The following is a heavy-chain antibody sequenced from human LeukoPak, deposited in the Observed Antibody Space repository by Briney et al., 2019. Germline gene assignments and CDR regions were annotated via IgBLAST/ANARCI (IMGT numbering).Heavy chain of an antibody. D-gene: IGHD6-13*01. J-gene: IGHJ4*02. CDR3: ARVRAAAGLPYYFDY. Sequence: ASVKVSCKASGYTFTGYYMHWVRQAPGQGLEWMGRINPNSGGTNYAQKFQGWVTMTRDTSISTAYMELSGLRSDDTAVYYCARVRAAAGLPYYFDYWGQGTLVTVSS. CDR2: INPNSGGT. CDR1: GYTFTGYY. V-gene: IGHV1-2*04.